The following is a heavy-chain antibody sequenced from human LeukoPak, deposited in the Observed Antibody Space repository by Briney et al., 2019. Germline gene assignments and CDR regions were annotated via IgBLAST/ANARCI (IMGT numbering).Heavy chain of an antibody. CDR1: GFTFSSYW. J-gene: IGHJ5*02. D-gene: IGHD3-10*01. CDR3: VRDLDGSGSYHWFDP. CDR2: IKSDGSST. V-gene: IGHV3-74*01. Sequence: PGGSLRLSCAASGFTFSSYWMHWVRQAPGKGLVWVSRIKSDGSSTNYADSVKGRFTISRDNAKNTLYLQMNSLRAEDTAVYYCVRDLDGSGSYHWFDPWGQGTLVTVSS.